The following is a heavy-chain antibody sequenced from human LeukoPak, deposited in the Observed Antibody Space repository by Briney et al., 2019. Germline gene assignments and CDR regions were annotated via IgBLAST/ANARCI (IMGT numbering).Heavy chain of an antibody. CDR2: INSDGINT. J-gene: IGHJ6*03. CDR1: GFTFSNYW. Sequence: GGSLRLSCAASGFTFSNYWMHWVRQAPGKGLVWVSRINSDGINTSYADSVKGRFTISRDNAKNTLNLQMNSLRAEDTAVYYCAKDRCSNGIGCYYYYMDVWGKGTTVTISS. V-gene: IGHV3-74*01. D-gene: IGHD2-8*01. CDR3: AKDRCSNGIGCYYYYMDV.